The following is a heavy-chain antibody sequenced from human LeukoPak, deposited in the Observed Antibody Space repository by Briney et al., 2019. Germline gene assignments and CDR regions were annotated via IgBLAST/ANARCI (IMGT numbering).Heavy chain of an antibody. Sequence: SETLSLTCAVSGGSISSGGYSWSWIWQPPGKGLEWIGYIYHSGSTYYNPSLKSRVTISVDRSKNQFSLKLNSVTPEDTAVYYCARLTGVMGDWGQGTLVTVSS. V-gene: IGHV4-30-2*01. J-gene: IGHJ4*02. CDR3: ARLTGVMGD. CDR2: IYHSGST. CDR1: GGSISSGGYS. D-gene: IGHD1-20*01.